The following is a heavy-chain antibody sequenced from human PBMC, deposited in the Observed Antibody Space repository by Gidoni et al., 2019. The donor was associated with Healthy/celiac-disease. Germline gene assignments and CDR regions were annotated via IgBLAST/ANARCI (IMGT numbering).Heavy chain of an antibody. D-gene: IGHD1-26*01. Sequence: EVQLVESGGGLVQPGGSLRLSCAAPGFPFSSYWMHWGRQAPGKGLVWVSRINSDGSSTSYADSVKGRFTISRDNAKNTLYLQMNSLRAEDTAVYYCARVGGVGATGAFDIWGQGTMVTVSS. CDR2: INSDGSST. CDR1: GFPFSSYW. V-gene: IGHV3-74*01. J-gene: IGHJ3*02. CDR3: ARVGGVGATGAFDI.